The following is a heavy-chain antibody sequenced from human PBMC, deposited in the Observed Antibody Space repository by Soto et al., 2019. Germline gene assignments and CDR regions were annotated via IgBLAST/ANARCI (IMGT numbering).Heavy chain of an antibody. Sequence: QVQLQQWGAGLLKPSETLSLNCAVSGGSFNGYYWTWIRQPPGKGLEWIGEINHSGSTNYNPSPKSRLTISMDTSKNQFSLTLTSVTAADTAVYYCAHGGWFPLGSYWGQGTLVTVSS. CDR2: INHSGST. J-gene: IGHJ4*02. CDR3: AHGGWFPLGSY. V-gene: IGHV4-34*01. CDR1: GGSFNGYY. D-gene: IGHD6-19*01.